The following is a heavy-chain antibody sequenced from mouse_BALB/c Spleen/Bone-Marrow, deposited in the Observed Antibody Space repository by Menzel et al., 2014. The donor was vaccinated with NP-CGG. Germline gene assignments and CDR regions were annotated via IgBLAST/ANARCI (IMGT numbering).Heavy chain of an antibody. Sequence: QVQLKESGAELVRPGASVNLSCKASGYTFTSYWINWVKQRPGQGXEWIGNIYPSDSYTNYNQKFKDKATLTVDKSSSTAYMQLSSPTSEDSAVYYCTRSYGSSYEYYFDYWGQGTTLTVSS. D-gene: IGHD1-1*01. CDR1: GYTFTSYW. J-gene: IGHJ2*01. CDR3: TRSYGSSYEYYFDY. CDR2: IYPSDSYT. V-gene: IGHV1-69*02.